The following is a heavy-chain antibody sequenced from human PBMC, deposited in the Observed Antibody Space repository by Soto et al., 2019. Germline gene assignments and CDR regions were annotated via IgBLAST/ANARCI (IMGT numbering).Heavy chain of an antibody. CDR3: ARADTAMDPPGS. D-gene: IGHD5-18*01. CDR1: GGSSRQSSYF. V-gene: IGHV4-39*01. CDR2: VYYSGTP. J-gene: IGHJ5*02. Sequence: PSETLSLPCAVSGGSSRQSSYFWGWIRPAPGKGREWVSSVYYSGTPYYSPSLKSRVTISIDTSKTQISLKWNSLTAADTAVYYCARADTAMDPPGSWGQGILVTVSS.